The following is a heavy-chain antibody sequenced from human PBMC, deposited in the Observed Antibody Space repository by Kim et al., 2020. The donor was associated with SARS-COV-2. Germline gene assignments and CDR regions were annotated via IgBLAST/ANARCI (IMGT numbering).Heavy chain of an antibody. D-gene: IGHD5-12*01. CDR2: FNAADDTT. CDR1: GFSVGTFD. J-gene: IGHJ4*02. Sequence: GGSLRLSCIASGFSVGTFDMSWVRQAPGKGLKWVSVFNAADDTTYYADSVKGRFTVSRDTSRNTLFLQMNSLRVDDTAVYYCVKGAWLDYWGQGSLVTVSS. V-gene: IGHV3-23*01. CDR3: VKGAWLDY.